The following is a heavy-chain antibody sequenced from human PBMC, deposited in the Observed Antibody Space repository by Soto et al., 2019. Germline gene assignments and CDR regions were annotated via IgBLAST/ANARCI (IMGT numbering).Heavy chain of an antibody. CDR3: AGVLIAGVTTD. Sequence: QVQLQQWGAGLLKPSETLSLTCAVYGGSFSGYYWSWIRQPPGKGLEWIGESNHVGSTNFNPSLNGRGHMSVDPSKNQFSLRLTSVTAADTAVYYCAGVLIAGVTTDWGQGTLVIV. D-gene: IGHD5-18*01. J-gene: IGHJ4*02. V-gene: IGHV4-34*01. CDR2: SNHVGST. CDR1: GGSFSGYY.